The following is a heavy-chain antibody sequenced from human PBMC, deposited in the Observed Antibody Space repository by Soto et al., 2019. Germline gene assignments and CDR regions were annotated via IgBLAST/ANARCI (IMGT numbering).Heavy chain of an antibody. V-gene: IGHV4-31*03. CDR2: MYNSGSS. J-gene: IGHJ4*02. CDR1: GGSITSGGYS. CDR3: ATWRGGYADS. D-gene: IGHD5-12*01. Sequence: QVQLQESGPGLVKPSQTLSLTCTVSGGSITSGGYSWSWIRQHPGKGLEWIGYMYNSGSSYYNPSLKSRVIISGDTSKNQFSLKLSSVTAADTAVYYCATWRGGYADSWGQGTLVTVSS.